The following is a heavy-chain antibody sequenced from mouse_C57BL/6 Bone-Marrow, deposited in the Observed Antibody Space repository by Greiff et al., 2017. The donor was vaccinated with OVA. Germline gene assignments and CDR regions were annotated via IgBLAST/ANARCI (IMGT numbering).Heavy chain of an antibody. Sequence: EVQLQQSGAELVRPGSSVKMSCKTSGYPFTSSGINWLKRRPGQGLEWIGYINIGNGYTEYNEKFKGKATLTSDTSSSTAYMQLSSLTSEDSAIYFCARDYGNSADYWGQGTTLTVSS. CDR1: GYPFTSSG. V-gene: IGHV1-58*01. D-gene: IGHD2-1*01. J-gene: IGHJ2*01. CDR2: INIGNGYT. CDR3: ARDYGNSADY.